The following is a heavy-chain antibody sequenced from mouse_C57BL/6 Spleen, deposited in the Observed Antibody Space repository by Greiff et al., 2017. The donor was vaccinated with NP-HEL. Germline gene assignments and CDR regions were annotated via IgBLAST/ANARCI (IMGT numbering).Heavy chain of an antibody. CDR1: GYSFTDYN. Sequence: EVQLQESGPELVKPGASVKISCKASGYSFTDYNMNWVKQSNGKSLEWIGVINPNYGTTSYNQKFKGKATLTVDQSSSTAYMQLNSLTSEDSAVYYCARGGLLLEYYAMDYWGQGTSVTVSS. CDR2: INPNYGTT. CDR3: ARGGLLLEYYAMDY. J-gene: IGHJ4*01. V-gene: IGHV1-39*01. D-gene: IGHD2-3*01.